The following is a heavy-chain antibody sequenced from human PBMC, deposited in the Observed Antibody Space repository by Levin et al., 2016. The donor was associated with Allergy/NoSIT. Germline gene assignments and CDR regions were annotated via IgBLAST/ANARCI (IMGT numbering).Heavy chain of an antibody. J-gene: IGHJ4*02. V-gene: IGHV3-7*04. CDR2: IKQDGSDE. D-gene: IGHD7-27*01. Sequence: GGSLRLSCAASGFTFGNYWMSWVRQAPGRGLEWVANIKQDGSDENYADSVKGRFTISRDNARNSVSLQMNSLRAEDTAVYYCTRDLGPFHDWGQGTLVTVSS. CDR1: GFTFGNYW. CDR3: TRDLGPFHD.